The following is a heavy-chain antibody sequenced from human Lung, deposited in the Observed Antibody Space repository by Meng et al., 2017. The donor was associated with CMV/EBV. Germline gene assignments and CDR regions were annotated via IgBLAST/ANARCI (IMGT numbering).Heavy chain of an antibody. CDR3: ARDGQAGAKGFDH. CDR1: GFTFSTYA. Sequence: GGSLRLXCAASGFTFSTYAMHWVRQAPGKGLEWVAVISYDGTNKYYADSVKGRFSISRDNSKNTLYLQMNSLRPEDTSVFYWARDGQAGAKGFDHWGQGTLVTVSS. J-gene: IGHJ4*02. V-gene: IGHV3-30*04. D-gene: IGHD6-25*01. CDR2: ISYDGTNK.